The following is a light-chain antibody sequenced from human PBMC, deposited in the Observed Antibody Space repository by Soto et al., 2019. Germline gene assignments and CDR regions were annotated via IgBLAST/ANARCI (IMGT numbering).Light chain of an antibody. CDR2: DAS. CDR3: QQYNTDSSWA. Sequence: DIQMTQSPSTLSASVGDRVTITCRASQSVGTWLAWYQQKPGKAPELLISDASNLESGVPSRFSGSGSGTEFTLTISSLLPDDFATYYCQQYNTDSSWAFGQGTKVEIK. J-gene: IGKJ1*01. V-gene: IGKV1-5*01. CDR1: QSVGTW.